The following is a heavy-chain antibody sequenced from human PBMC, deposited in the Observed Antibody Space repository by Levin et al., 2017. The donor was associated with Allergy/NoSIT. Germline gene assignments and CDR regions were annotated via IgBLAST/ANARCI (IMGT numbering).Heavy chain of an antibody. Sequence: ASVKVSCTASGYTFNSYDINWVRQATGQGLEWMGWMNPNSGNTGYAQKFQGRVTMTRNTSINTAYMELSSLRSEDTAVFYCARRTSHDKSGKIIDYWGQGTLVTVSS. CDR2: MNPNSGNT. D-gene: IGHD3-22*01. CDR3: ARRTSHDKSGKIIDY. V-gene: IGHV1-8*01. J-gene: IGHJ4*02. CDR1: GYTFNSYD.